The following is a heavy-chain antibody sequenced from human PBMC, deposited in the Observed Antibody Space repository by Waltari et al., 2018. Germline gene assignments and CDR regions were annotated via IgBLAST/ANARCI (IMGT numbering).Heavy chain of an antibody. J-gene: IGHJ6*02. CDR1: GYSISSGYY. CDR3: ARGCVGATYYYYYGMDV. V-gene: IGHV4-38-2*01. D-gene: IGHD1-26*01. CDR2: IYHDGST. Sequence: QVQLQESGPGLVKPSETLSLTCAVSGYSISSGYYWGWIRQPPGKGLEWIGSIYHDGSTDYNPALKSRVTISVDTSKNQFSLRLSSVTAADTAVYYCARGCVGATYYYYYGMDVWGQGTTVTVSS.